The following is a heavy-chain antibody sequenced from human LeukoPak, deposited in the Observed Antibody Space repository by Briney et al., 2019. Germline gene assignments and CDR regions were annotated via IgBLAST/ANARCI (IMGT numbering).Heavy chain of an antibody. CDR2: ISSSSSYI. V-gene: IGHV3-21*01. Sequence: PGGSLRLSCAASGFTFSSYSMNWVRQAPGKGLEWVSSISSSSSYIYYADSVKGRFTISRDNAKNTVYLEMNSLRAEDTAVYYCVRGQLWSYYHDYWGQGTLVTVSS. J-gene: IGHJ4*02. CDR1: GFTFSSYS. D-gene: IGHD5-18*01. CDR3: VRGQLWSYYHDY.